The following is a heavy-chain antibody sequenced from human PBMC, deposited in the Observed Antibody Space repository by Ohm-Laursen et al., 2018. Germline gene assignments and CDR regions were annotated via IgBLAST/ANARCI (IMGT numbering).Heavy chain of an antibody. D-gene: IGHD6-13*01. Sequence: GTLSLTCPVSGASMTSFFWNWVRQPPGKGLEWIGSINYSGRTNYNPSLKGRLSISTVTSKNDLSLKLTSVTAADTADYYCARGLGSPAAAGTDFNYYIREVWGQGTTVTVSS. J-gene: IGHJ6*02. CDR3: ARGLGSPAAAGTDFNYYIREV. V-gene: IGHV4-59*08. CDR2: INYSGRT. CDR1: GASMTSFF.